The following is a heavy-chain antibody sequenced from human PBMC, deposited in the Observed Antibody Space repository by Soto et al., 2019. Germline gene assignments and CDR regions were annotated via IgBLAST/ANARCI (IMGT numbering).Heavy chain of an antibody. CDR1: GGSISRSEW. Sequence: QVQLQESGPGLVKPSGTLSLTCVVSGGSISRSEWWSWVRQPPGKGLEWIGEIYDSGSTHYNPSLKSRVTISIDKCKNQFALRLSSVTAADPGMYYCARQTSYGPFAPWGQGTLVTVSS. CDR2: IYDSGST. CDR3: ARQTSYGPFAP. V-gene: IGHV4-4*02. J-gene: IGHJ5*02. D-gene: IGHD3-10*01.